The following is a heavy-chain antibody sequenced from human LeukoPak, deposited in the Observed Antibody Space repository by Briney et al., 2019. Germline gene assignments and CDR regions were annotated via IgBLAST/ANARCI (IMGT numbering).Heavy chain of an antibody. CDR3: ARDLEAVAGQGAFDI. V-gene: IGHV1-18*01. CDR2: ISAYNGNT. D-gene: IGHD6-19*01. J-gene: IGHJ3*02. CDR1: GYTYTSYA. Sequence: ASVKVSCKASGYTYTSYAISWVRQAPGQGLEYMGWISAYNGNTNYAQKFQGRVTITADKSTSTAYMELSSLRSEDTAVYYCARDLEAVAGQGAFDIWGQGTMVTVSS.